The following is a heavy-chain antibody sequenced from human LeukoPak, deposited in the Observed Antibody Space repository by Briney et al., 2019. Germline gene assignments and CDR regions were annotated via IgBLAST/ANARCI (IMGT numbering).Heavy chain of an antibody. V-gene: IGHV4-4*09. Sequence: SETLSLTCTVSGGSISSYYWSWIRQPPGKGLEWIGYIYTSGSTNYNPSLKSRVTISVDTSKNQFSLKLSSVTAADTAVYYCAGGDIVVDQTYFDYWGQGTLVTVSS. CDR3: AGGDIVVDQTYFDY. D-gene: IGHD2-2*01. CDR1: GGSISSYY. J-gene: IGHJ4*02. CDR2: IYTSGST.